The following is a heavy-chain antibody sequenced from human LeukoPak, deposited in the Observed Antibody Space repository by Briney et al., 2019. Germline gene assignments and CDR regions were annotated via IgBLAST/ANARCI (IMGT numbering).Heavy chain of an antibody. CDR1: GFTFSSHW. V-gene: IGHV3-7*01. Sequence: GGSLRLSCTASGFTFSSHWMSWVRQAPGKGLEWVANINQDESEKHEDDSVKGRFTISRDNAKNSLYLQMNSLRVDDTAVYFCARGHYGMDVWGQGTTVIVSS. CDR3: ARGHYGMDV. J-gene: IGHJ6*02. CDR2: INQDESEK.